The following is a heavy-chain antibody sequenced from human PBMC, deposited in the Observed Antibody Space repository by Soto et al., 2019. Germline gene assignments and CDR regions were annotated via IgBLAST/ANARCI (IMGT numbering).Heavy chain of an antibody. CDR2: IIPIFGTA. Sequence: SVKVSCKASGGTFSSYAISWVQQAPGQGLEWMGGIIPIFGTANYAQKFQGRVTITADESTSTAYMELSSLRSEDTAVYYCARDPFRPAAIRANYYYGMDVWGQGTTVTVSS. D-gene: IGHD2-2*02. CDR3: ARDPFRPAAIRANYYYGMDV. V-gene: IGHV1-69*13. CDR1: GGTFSSYA. J-gene: IGHJ6*02.